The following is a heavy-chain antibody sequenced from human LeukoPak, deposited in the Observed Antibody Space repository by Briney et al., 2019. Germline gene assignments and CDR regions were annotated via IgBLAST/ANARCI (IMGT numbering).Heavy chain of an antibody. CDR3: AKDLDILTGYLVDY. V-gene: IGHV3-30*18. CDR2: ISYDGSNK. D-gene: IGHD3-9*01. Sequence: GRSLRLSCAASGFTFSSYGMHWVRQAPGKGPEWVAVISYDGSNKYYADSVKGRFTISRDNSKNTLYLQMNSLRAEDTAVYYCAKDLDILTGYLVDYWGQGTLVTVSS. J-gene: IGHJ4*02. CDR1: GFTFSSYG.